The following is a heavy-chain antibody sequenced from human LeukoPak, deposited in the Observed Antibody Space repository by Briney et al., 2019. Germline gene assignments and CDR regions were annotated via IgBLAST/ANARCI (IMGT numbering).Heavy chain of an antibody. CDR2: INPNSGST. V-gene: IGHV1-2*04. CDR3: ARALGVSTDYGMDV. D-gene: IGHD2-8*01. CDR1: GYTFTGYY. Sequence: ASVKVSCKASGYTFTGYYMHWVRQAPGQGLEWMGWINPNSGSTNYAQKFQGWVTMTRDTSISTAYMELSRLRSDDTAVYYCARALGVSTDYGMDVWGQGTTVTVSS. J-gene: IGHJ6*02.